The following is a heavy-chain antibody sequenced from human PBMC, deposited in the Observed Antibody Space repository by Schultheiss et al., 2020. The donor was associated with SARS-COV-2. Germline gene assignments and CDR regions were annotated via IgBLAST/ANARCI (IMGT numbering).Heavy chain of an antibody. Sequence: SETLSLTCTVSGGSISSYYWSWIRQPPGKGLEWIGYIYYSGSTNYNPSLKSRVTISVDTSKNQFSLKLSSVTAADTAVYYCAREGVAADNWFDPWGQGTLVTVSS. CDR2: IYYSGST. CDR3: AREGVAADNWFDP. V-gene: IGHV4-59*01. D-gene: IGHD2-15*01. J-gene: IGHJ5*02. CDR1: GGSISSYY.